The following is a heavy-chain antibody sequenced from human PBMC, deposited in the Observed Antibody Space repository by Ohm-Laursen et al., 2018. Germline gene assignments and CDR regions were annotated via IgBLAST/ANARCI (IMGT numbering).Heavy chain of an antibody. V-gene: IGHV4-59*07. CDR1: GYFISNGYY. CDR3: ARVVYYDSSGFYSHYFDY. CDR2: IYYTGSA. D-gene: IGHD3-22*01. J-gene: IGHJ4*02. Sequence: SDTLSLTCAVSGYFISNGYYWGWIRQPPGKGLEWIGYIYYTGSANYNPSLKNRLTMSVDTSKIQFSLSLRSVTAADTAVYYCARVVYYDSSGFYSHYFDYWGKGTLVTVSS.